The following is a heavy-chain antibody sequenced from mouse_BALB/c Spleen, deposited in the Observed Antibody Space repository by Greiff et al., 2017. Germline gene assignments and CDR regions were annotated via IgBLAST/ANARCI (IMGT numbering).Heavy chain of an antibody. J-gene: IGHJ2*01. D-gene: IGHD1-1*01. V-gene: IGHV5-6-5*01. CDR1: GFTFSSYA. CDR2: ISSGGST. CDR3: ARAFITTVVADY. Sequence: DVQLQESGGGLVKPGGSLKLSCAASGFTFSSYAMSWVRQTPEKRLEWVASISSGGSTYYPDSVKGRFTISRDNARNILYLQMSSLRSEDTAMYYCARAFITTVVADYWGQGTTLTVSS.